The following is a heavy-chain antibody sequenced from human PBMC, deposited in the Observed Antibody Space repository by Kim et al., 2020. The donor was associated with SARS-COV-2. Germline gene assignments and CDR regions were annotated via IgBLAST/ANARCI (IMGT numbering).Heavy chain of an antibody. V-gene: IGHV1-3*01. J-gene: IGHJ5*02. CDR3: ARDRVESVYRASDWFDP. CDR1: GYTFTSYA. Sequence: ASVKVSCKASGYTFTSYAMHWVRQAPGQRLEWMGWINAGNGNTKYSQKFQGRVTITRDTSASTAYMELSSLRSEDTAVYYCARDRVESVYRASDWFDPWGQGTLVTGSS. CDR2: INAGNGNT.